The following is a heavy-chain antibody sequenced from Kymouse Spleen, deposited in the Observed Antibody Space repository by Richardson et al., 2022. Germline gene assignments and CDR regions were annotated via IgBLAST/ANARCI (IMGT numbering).Heavy chain of an antibody. Sequence: QVQLQQWGAGLLKPSETLSLTCAVYGGSFSGYYWSWIRQPPGKGLEWIGEINHSGSTNYNPSLKSRVTISVDTSKNQFSLKLSSVTAADTAVYYCARSDYGSGSPDYWGQGTLVTVSS. CDR3: ARSDYGSGSPDY. CDR1: GGSFSGYY. V-gene: IGHV4-34*01. CDR2: INHSGST. D-gene: IGHD3-10*01. J-gene: IGHJ4*02.